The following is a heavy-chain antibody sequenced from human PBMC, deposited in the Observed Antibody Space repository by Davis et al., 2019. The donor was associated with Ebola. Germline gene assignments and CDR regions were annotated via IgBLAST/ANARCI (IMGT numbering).Heavy chain of an antibody. J-gene: IGHJ6*04. Sequence: GESLKISCAASGFTFSSYGMHWVRQAPGKGLEWVAFIRYDGSNKYYADSVKGRFTISRDNSKNTLYLQMNSLRAEDTAVYYCAKEGLLWFGELLYSYYYGMDVWGKGTTVTVSS. V-gene: IGHV3-30*02. CDR1: GFTFSSYG. CDR3: AKEGLLWFGELLYSYYYGMDV. D-gene: IGHD3-10*01. CDR2: IRYDGSNK.